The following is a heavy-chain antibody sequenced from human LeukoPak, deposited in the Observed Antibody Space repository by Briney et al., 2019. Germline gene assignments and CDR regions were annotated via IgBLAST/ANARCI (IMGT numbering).Heavy chain of an antibody. CDR1: GCSISSSSYY. D-gene: IGHD2-2*01. CDR2: IYYSGST. J-gene: IGHJ6*03. Sequence: SETLSLTCTVSGCSISSSSYYWGWIRQPPGKGLEWIGSIYYSGSTYYNPSLKSRVTISVDSSKNQFSLKLSSVTAADTAVYYCARDLPYCSSTSCFYYYYYMDVWGKGTTVTVSS. CDR3: ARDLPYCSSTSCFYYYYYMDV. V-gene: IGHV4-39*07.